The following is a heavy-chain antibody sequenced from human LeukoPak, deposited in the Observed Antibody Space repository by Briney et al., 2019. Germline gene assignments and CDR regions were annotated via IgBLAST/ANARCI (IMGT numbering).Heavy chain of an antibody. CDR2: IIPIFGTA. V-gene: IGHV1-69*13. CDR1: GYTFTSYG. Sequence: SVKVSCKASGYTFTSYGISWVRQAPGQGLEWMGGIIPIFGTANYAQKFQGRVTITADESTSTAYMELSSLRSEDTAVYYCARDTFFRTEGAFDIWGQGTMVTVSS. CDR3: ARDTFFRTEGAFDI. D-gene: IGHD1-1*01. J-gene: IGHJ3*02.